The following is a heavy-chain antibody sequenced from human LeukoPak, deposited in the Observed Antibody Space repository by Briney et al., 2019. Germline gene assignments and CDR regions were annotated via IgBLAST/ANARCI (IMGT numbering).Heavy chain of an antibody. J-gene: IGHJ3*02. V-gene: IGHV3-21*01. CDR1: GLTFSSYS. Sequence: PGGSLRLSCAASGLTFSSYSMNWVRQAPGKGLEWVSSISSSSSYIYYADSVKGRFTISRDNAKNSLYLQMNSLRAEDTAVYYCARVGSGSSNAFDIWGQGTMVTVSS. CDR3: ARVGSGSSNAFDI. D-gene: IGHD1-26*01. CDR2: ISSSSSYI.